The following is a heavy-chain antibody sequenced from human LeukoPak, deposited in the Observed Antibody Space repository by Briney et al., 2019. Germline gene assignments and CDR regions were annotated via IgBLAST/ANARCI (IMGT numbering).Heavy chain of an antibody. V-gene: IGHV1-18*01. Sequence: GASVKVSCKASGYTFSSYGISWVRQAPGQGLEWMGRISGNNGNTNYAQKVQGRVTMTTDTYTSTDYMELRSLRSDDTAVYYCARGRAAGTFWLDYWGQGTLVTVSS. J-gene: IGHJ4*02. D-gene: IGHD6-13*01. CDR2: ISGNNGNT. CDR3: ARGRAAGTFWLDY. CDR1: GYTFSSYG.